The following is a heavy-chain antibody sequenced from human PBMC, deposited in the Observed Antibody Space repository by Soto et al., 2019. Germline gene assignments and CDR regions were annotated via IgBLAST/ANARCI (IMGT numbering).Heavy chain of an antibody. Sequence: KFQGRVTITRDTSASTAYMELSSLRSEDTAVYYCARDQASIGWYGYWGQGTLVTVSS. D-gene: IGHD6-19*01. J-gene: IGHJ4*02. V-gene: IGHV1-3*01. CDR3: ARDQASIGWYGY.